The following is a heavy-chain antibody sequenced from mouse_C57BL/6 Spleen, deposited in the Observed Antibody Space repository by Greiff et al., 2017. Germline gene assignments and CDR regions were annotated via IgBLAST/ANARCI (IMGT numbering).Heavy chain of an antibody. Sequence: VQLQQSGAELARPGASVKLSCKASGYTFTSYGISWVKQRTGQGLEWIGEIYPRSGNTYYNEKFKGKATLTADKSSSTAYMELRSLTSEDSAVYFWARRNDGSSWVADWGQGTLVTVSA. V-gene: IGHV1-81*01. CDR3: ARRNDGSSWVAD. CDR1: GYTFTSYG. CDR2: IYPRSGNT. J-gene: IGHJ3*01. D-gene: IGHD1-1*01.